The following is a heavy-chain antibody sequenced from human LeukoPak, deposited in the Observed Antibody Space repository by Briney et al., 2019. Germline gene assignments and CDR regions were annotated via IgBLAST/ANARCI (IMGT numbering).Heavy chain of an antibody. CDR1: GFTFSSYS. V-gene: IGHV3-21*01. CDR3: ARWGSGNTPLDY. Sequence: GGSLRLSCAASGFTFSSYSMNWVRQAPGKGLEWVSSISSSSSYIYYADSVKGRFTISRDNARNSLYLQMNSLRAEDTAVYYCARWGSGNTPLDYWGQGTLVTVSS. CDR2: ISSSSSYI. D-gene: IGHD3-16*01. J-gene: IGHJ4*02.